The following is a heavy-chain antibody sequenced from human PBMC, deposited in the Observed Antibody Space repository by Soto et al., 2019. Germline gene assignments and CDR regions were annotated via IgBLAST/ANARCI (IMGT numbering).Heavy chain of an antibody. V-gene: IGHV1-69*01. CDR3: ARGPMTTVTPDYYYGMDV. D-gene: IGHD4-4*01. CDR1: GGTFSSYA. Sequence: QVQLVQSGAEVKKPGSSVKVSCKASGGTFSSYAISWVRQAPGQGLEWMGGIIPIFGTANYAQKFQGRVTITADESTSTAYMELSSLRSDDTAVYYCARGPMTTVTPDYYYGMDVWCQGTTVTVSS. J-gene: IGHJ6*02. CDR2: IIPIFGTA.